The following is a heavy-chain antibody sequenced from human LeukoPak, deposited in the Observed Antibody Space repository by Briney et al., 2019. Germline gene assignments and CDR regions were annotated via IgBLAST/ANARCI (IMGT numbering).Heavy chain of an antibody. D-gene: IGHD3-22*01. J-gene: IGHJ4*02. CDR2: INPGSGGT. Sequence: ASVKVSCKASGYTFTGHSIHWVRQAPGQGLEWMGWINPGSGGTKFAQNFQGRVTMTSDTSISTAYMELSRLKSDDTALYYCARDDYYYVSGFDSWGQGTLVIVSS. V-gene: IGHV1-2*02. CDR3: ARDDYYYVSGFDS. CDR1: GYTFTGHS.